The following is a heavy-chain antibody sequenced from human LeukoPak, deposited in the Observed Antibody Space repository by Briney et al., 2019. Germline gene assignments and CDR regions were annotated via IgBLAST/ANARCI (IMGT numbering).Heavy chain of an antibody. CDR2: IVVGSGNT. CDR1: GFTFTSSA. D-gene: IGHD5-18*01. Sequence: SVKVSCKASGFTFTSSAVQWVRQARGQRLEWIGWIVVGSGNTNYAQKFQERVTITRDMSTSTAYMELSSLRSEDTAVYYCAAVGIQLWSAFDYWGQGTLVTVSS. J-gene: IGHJ4*02. V-gene: IGHV1-58*01. CDR3: AAVGIQLWSAFDY.